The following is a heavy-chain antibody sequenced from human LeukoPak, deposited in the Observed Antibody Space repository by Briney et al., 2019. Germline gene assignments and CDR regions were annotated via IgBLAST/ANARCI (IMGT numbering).Heavy chain of an antibody. V-gene: IGHV1-2*02. J-gene: IGHJ4*02. D-gene: IGHD6-19*01. CDR1: GYTFTGPY. CDR2: INPNSGGT. CDR3: ARAIGWYYPDY. Sequence: ASVKVSCKASGYTFTGPYIHWVRQAPGQGLEWVGWINPNSGGTNYAQNFQGRVTMTRDTSISTAYMELSRLRSDDTAVYYCARAIGWYYPDYWGQGTLVTVSS.